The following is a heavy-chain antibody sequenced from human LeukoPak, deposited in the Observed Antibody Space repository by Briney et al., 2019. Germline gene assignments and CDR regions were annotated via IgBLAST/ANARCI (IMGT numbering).Heavy chain of an antibody. CDR1: GFTFTGYY. Sequence: ASVKVSCKASGFTFTGYYMHWVRQAPGQGLEWMAWINPNSGGTYYAQNFHDRITMTRDTSISTAYMELSRLRSDDTAIYYCARANALYCSSTSCLFDYWGQGTLVTVSS. CDR2: INPNSGGT. CDR3: ARANALYCSSTSCLFDY. J-gene: IGHJ4*02. V-gene: IGHV1-2*02. D-gene: IGHD2-2*01.